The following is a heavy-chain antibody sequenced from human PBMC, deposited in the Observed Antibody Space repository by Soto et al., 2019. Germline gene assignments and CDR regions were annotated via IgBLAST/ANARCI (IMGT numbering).Heavy chain of an antibody. J-gene: IGHJ4*02. CDR2: IWYDGSNK. Sequence: QVQLVESGGGVVQPGRSLRLSCAASGFTFSSYGMHWVRQAPGKGLEWVAVIWYDGSNKYYADSVKGRFTISRDNSKNTLYLQMNSLRAEDTAVYYCARDKYTAMVSAPFDYWGQGNLVTVSS. CDR1: GFTFSSYG. V-gene: IGHV3-33*01. D-gene: IGHD5-18*01. CDR3: ARDKYTAMVSAPFDY.